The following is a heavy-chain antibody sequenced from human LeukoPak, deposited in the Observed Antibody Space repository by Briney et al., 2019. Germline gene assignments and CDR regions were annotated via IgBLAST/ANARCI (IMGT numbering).Heavy chain of an antibody. D-gene: IGHD6-25*01. CDR1: GGSISNFY. CDR3: ASSGSSDWRSFDY. V-gene: IGHV4-4*07. J-gene: IGHJ4*02. CDR2: IFTRGSA. Sequence: SETLSLTCTVSGGSISNFYWSCLRQPAGKELEWIGRIFTRGSATYNPSLKSRVTMSVDTSKNQFSLSLRSVTAADTAVYYCASSGSSDWRSFDYWGQGILVTVSS.